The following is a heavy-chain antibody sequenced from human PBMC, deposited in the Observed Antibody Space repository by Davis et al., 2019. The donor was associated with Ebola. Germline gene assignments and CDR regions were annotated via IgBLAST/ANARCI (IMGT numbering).Heavy chain of an antibody. Sequence: GESLKISCAASGFTFSNAWMSWVRQAPGKGLEWVGRIKSKTDGGTTDYAAPVKGRFTISRDDSKNTLYLQMNSLKTEDTAVYYCTTQTYFEWLLGVYGMDVWGKGTTATVSS. CDR3: TTQTYFEWLLGVYGMDV. D-gene: IGHD3-9*01. J-gene: IGHJ6*04. V-gene: IGHV3-15*01. CDR1: GFTFSNAW. CDR2: IKSKTDGGTT.